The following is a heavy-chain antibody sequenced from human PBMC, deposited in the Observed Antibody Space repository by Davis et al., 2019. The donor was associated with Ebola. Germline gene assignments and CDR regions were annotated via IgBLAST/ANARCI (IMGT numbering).Heavy chain of an antibody. V-gene: IGHV1-18*01. CDR3: GGGWLVLPNY. CDR2: ISAYNGNT. D-gene: IGHD6-19*01. Sequence: ASVKVSCKASGYTFTSYGISWVRQAPGQGLEWMGWISAYNGNTNYAQKFQGRVTMTRDTSTSTVYMELSSLRSEDTAVYYCGGGWLVLPNYWGQGTLVTVSS. J-gene: IGHJ4*02. CDR1: GYTFTSYG.